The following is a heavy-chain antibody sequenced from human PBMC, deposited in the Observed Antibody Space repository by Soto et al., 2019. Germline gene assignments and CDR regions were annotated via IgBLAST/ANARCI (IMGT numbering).Heavy chain of an antibody. CDR3: ARHPRSAGGSYSPDY. D-gene: IGHD3-16*01. CDR2: VSSDGSIT. J-gene: IGHJ4*02. CDR1: GFTFSSYW. Sequence: GGSLRLSCAASGFTFSSYWMHWVRQVPGKGLVWVSRVSSDGSITSYADSVKGRFSISRDNAKNTLYLQMNSLRAEDTAVYYCARHPRSAGGSYSPDYWGQGALVTVSS. V-gene: IGHV3-74*01.